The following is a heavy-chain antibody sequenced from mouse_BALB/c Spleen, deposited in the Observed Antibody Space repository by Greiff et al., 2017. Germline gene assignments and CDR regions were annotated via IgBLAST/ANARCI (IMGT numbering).Heavy chain of an antibody. D-gene: IGHD1-2*01. CDR2: ISSGSSTI. Sequence: EVQLVESGGGLVQPGGSRKLSCAASGFTFSSFGMHWVRQAPEKGLEWVAYISSGSSTIYYADIVKGRFTISRDNPKNTLFLQMTSLRSEDTAMYYCARWYYGPDYWGQGTTLTVSS. CDR3: ARWYYGPDY. V-gene: IGHV5-17*02. CDR1: GFTFSSFG. J-gene: IGHJ2*01.